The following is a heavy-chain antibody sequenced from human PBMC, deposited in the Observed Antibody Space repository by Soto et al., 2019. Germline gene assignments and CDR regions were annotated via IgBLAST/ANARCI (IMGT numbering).Heavy chain of an antibody. J-gene: IGHJ4*02. CDR2: IYYSGST. CDR3: ARGGIAAAAPPDY. Sequence: QVQLQESGPGLVKPSQTLSLTCTVSGGSISSGGYYWSWIRQHPGKGLEWIGYIYYSGSTYYNPSPKSRVTISVDTSKNQFSLKLSSVTAADTAVYYCARGGIAAAAPPDYWGLGTLVTVSS. V-gene: IGHV4-31*03. CDR1: GGSISSGGYY. D-gene: IGHD6-13*01.